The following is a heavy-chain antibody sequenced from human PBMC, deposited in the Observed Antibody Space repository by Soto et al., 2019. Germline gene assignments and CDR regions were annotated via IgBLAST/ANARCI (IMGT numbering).Heavy chain of an antibody. Sequence: QVQLVQSGAEVKKPGSSVKVSCKASGGTFSSYAISWVRQAPGQGLEWMGGIIPIFGTANYAQKFQGRVTITADESTSTAYMELSSLRSEDTAVYYCARSDIVVVPAARPGGWFAPWGQGTLVTVSS. CDR1: GGTFSSYA. D-gene: IGHD2-2*01. CDR3: ARSDIVVVPAARPGGWFAP. CDR2: IIPIFGTA. J-gene: IGHJ5*02. V-gene: IGHV1-69*01.